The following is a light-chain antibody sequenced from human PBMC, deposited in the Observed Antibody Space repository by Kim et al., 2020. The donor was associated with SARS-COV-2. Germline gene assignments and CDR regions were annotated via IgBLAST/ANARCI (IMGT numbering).Light chain of an antibody. Sequence: RVTISCSGSRSNIGSNTVNWYQQYPGTAPKLLIYSNNQRPSGVPDRFSGSKSGTSASLAISGLQSEDEADYYCAAWDDSMSGNWVFGGGTQLTVL. J-gene: IGLJ3*02. CDR3: AAWDDSMSGNWV. V-gene: IGLV1-44*01. CDR2: SNN. CDR1: RSNIGSNT.